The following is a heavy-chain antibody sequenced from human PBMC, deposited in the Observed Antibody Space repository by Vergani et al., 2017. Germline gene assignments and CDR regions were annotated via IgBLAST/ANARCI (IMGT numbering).Heavy chain of an antibody. V-gene: IGHV3-23*01. J-gene: IGHJ4*02. CDR2: LTGGGGRT. D-gene: IGHD1-26*01. CDR3: VKDAGSYENFFDS. Sequence: EVQLLESGGSLKQPGGSVSLPCAASGSTSSTYAMHWVRQAPGKGLEGVSALTGGGGRTYYEDSFKVRFIFSRDNYRDTLYLQMNSLRPEDTATYYCVKDAGSYENFFDSWGQGTLVTVSS. CDR1: GSTSSTYA.